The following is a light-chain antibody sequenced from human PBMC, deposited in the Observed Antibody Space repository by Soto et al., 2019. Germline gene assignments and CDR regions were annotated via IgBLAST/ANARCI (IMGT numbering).Light chain of an antibody. J-gene: IGKJ4*01. CDR1: QTISSSY. V-gene: IGKV3-20*01. Sequence: EIVLTQSPHTLSLSPGERASLSCRTSQTISSSYFAWYQQKPGQSPRLLVYAAAIRAPGIPDRFSGSGSGADFTLTISRLEPADFAVYSCQHYDGSLTFGGGTRVEIK. CDR3: QHYDGSLT. CDR2: AAA.